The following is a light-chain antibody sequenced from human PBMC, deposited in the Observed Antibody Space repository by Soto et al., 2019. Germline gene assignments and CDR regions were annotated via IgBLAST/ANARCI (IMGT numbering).Light chain of an antibody. V-gene: IGKV3-15*01. J-gene: IGKJ4*01. CDR3: QQDSSWPLT. CDR2: GAS. Sequence: EIVMTQSPATLSVSPGEGVTLSCRASQDIRSSLAWYQQKPGQAPRLLIYGASIRATGVPATFSGSGSGTEFTLSISSLQSEHLGVYYCQQDSSWPLTFGGGTKV. CDR1: QDIRSS.